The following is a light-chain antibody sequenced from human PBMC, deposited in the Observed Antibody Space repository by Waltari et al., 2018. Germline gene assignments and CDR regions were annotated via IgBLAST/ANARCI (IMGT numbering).Light chain of an antibody. J-gene: IGKJ1*01. Sequence: TQSPATVSASPGETIILSCTASDSVASNVAWYQRKPGQAPRLLISGASTRATGISDRFSGAGSGTELSLTINNLQSEDLGVYYYQQYNEWPQTFGQGTRVEIK. V-gene: IGKV3D-15*01. CDR2: GAS. CDR3: QQYNEWPQT. CDR1: DSVASN.